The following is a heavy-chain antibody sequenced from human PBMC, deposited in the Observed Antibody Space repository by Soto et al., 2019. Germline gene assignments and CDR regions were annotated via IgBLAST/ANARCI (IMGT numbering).Heavy chain of an antibody. CDR3: ARDRAMTRGLAAFDI. V-gene: IGHV1-69*13. CDR1: GGTFSSYA. J-gene: IGHJ3*02. Sequence: ASVKVSCKASGGTFSSYAISWVRQAPGQGLEWMGGIIPIFGTANYAQKFQGRVTITADESTSTAYMELSSLRTEDTAVYYCARDRAMTRGLAAFDIWGQGTMVTVSS. D-gene: IGHD2-2*01. CDR2: IIPIFGTA.